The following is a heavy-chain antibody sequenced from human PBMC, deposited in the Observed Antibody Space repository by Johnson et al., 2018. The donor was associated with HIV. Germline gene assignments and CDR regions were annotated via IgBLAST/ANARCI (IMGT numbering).Heavy chain of an antibody. CDR3: ARERVHDKSGLDAFDI. V-gene: IGHV3-73*01. CDR1: GFTFSGSA. CDR2: IRSKANSYAT. D-gene: IGHD3-3*01. Sequence: EVQLVESGGGLVKPGGSLKLSCAASGFTFSGSAMHWVRQASGKGLEWVGRIRSKANSYATAYAASVKGRFTISRDNSKNTLYLQMNSLRAEDTAVYYCARERVHDKSGLDAFDIWGHGTMVTVSS. J-gene: IGHJ3*02.